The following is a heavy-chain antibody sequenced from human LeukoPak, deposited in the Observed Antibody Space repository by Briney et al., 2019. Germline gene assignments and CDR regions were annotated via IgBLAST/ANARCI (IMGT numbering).Heavy chain of an antibody. D-gene: IGHD3-10*01. Sequence: GGSLRLSCAASGFTFNNNVMNWVRQAPGKGPEWVANIKYDGDEMYYVDSVKGRFSISRDNAKNSLYLQMNSLRVEDTAVYYCARPSYNSGSFFDYWGQGTLVTVSS. CDR3: ARPSYNSGSFFDY. J-gene: IGHJ4*02. CDR1: GFTFNNNV. V-gene: IGHV3-7*01. CDR2: IKYDGDEM.